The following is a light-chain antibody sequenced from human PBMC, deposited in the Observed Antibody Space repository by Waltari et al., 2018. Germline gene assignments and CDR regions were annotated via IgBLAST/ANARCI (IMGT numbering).Light chain of an antibody. CDR1: NRGSKK. CDR2: DDS. J-gene: IGLJ2*01. CDR3: QVWDRTTDHPVV. V-gene: IGLV3-21*02. Sequence: SYVLTQPPSVSVAPGQTARLTCGGNNRGSKKVQGYQQRPGQAPALVAYDDSDRPSGIPERFSGSNSGNTATLSISRVEAGDEADYYCQVWDRTTDHPVVIGGGTKLTVL.